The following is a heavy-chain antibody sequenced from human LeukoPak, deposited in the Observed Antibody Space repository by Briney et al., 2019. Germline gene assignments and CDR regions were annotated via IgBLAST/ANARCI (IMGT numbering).Heavy chain of an antibody. D-gene: IGHD3-10*01. Sequence: GGSLRLSCPASGFTFRSYWMAWVRQAPGKGLEWVANINQDGSEKSYVDSVKGRFTISRDNAKNSLYLQMNSLRAEDTAVYYCARDSSPLRGIDAFDMWGQGTMVTVSS. J-gene: IGHJ3*02. V-gene: IGHV3-7*05. CDR3: ARDSSPLRGIDAFDM. CDR2: INQDGSEK. CDR1: GFTFRSYW.